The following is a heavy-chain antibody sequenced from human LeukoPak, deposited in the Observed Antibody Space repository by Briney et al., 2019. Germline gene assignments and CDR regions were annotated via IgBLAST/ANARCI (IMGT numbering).Heavy chain of an antibody. V-gene: IGHV4-39*07. D-gene: IGHD2-8*02. CDR2: IYYSGST. CDR1: GGSISSSSYY. Sequence: PSETLSLTCTVSGGSISSSSYYWGWIRQPPGKGLEWIGSIYYSGSTYYNPSLKSRVTISVDTSKNQFSLKLSSVTAADTAVYYCARATFTGDYFDYWGQGTLVTVSS. J-gene: IGHJ4*02. CDR3: ARATFTGDYFDY.